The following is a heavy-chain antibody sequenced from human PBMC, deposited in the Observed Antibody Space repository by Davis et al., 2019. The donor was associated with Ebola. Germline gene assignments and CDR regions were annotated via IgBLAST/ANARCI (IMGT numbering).Heavy chain of an antibody. V-gene: IGHV3-21*01. CDR1: AFTFSSYS. Sequence: PGGSLRLSCAVSAFTFSSYSMNWVRQAPGKGLEWVSSIRSSSSYIYYADSVKGRFTISRANAKNSLYLQMNSLRAEDTAVYYYARSSIAARPGYYYGKDVWGQGTTVTVSS. CDR2: IRSSSSYI. J-gene: IGHJ6*02. D-gene: IGHD6-6*01. CDR3: ARSSIAARPGYYYGKDV.